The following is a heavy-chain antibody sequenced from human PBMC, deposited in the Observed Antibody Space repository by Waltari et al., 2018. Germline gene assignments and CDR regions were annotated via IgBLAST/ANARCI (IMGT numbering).Heavy chain of an antibody. CDR3: ARHVSIAANERLFDY. Sequence: EVQLVQSGAEVKKPGESMKISCKGSGYSFTSYCIGWVLQMPGKGLEWMGIIYPGDSDTRYSPSFQGQVTISADKSISTAYLQWSSLKASDTAMYYCARHVSIAANERLFDYWGQGTLVTVSS. J-gene: IGHJ4*02. CDR2: IYPGDSDT. D-gene: IGHD6-25*01. CDR1: GYSFTSYC. V-gene: IGHV5-51*01.